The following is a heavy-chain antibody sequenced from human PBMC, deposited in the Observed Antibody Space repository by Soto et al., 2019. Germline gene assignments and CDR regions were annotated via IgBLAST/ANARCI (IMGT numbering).Heavy chain of an antibody. CDR2: LSGSGDKT. CDR3: AKERYSSGYFDY. Sequence: GGSLRLSCAASGLSFSTYAMSWVRQAPGKGLEWVSALSGSGDKTYYADSVKGRFTISRDNSKNTLYLQMSSLRAEDTAVYYCAKERYSSGYFDYWGQGALVTVSS. CDR1: GLSFSTYA. D-gene: IGHD6-19*01. J-gene: IGHJ4*02. V-gene: IGHV3-23*01.